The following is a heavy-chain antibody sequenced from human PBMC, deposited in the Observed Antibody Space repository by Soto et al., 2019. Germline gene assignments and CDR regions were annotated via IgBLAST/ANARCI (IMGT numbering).Heavy chain of an antibody. CDR1: GGSISSYY. CDR2: IYYSGST. J-gene: IGHJ4*02. CDR3: ARLLEYTTSAPFDY. D-gene: IGHD6-6*01. V-gene: IGHV4-59*01. Sequence: SETLCLTCTVSGGSISSYYWSWIRQPPGKGLEWIGYIYYSGSTNYNPSLKSRVTISVDTSKNQFSLKLSSVTAADTAMYYCARLLEYTTSAPFDYWGQGTLVTVSS.